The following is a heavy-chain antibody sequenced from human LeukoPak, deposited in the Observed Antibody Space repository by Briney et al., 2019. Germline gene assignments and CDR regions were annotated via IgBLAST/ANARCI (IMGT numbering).Heavy chain of an antibody. CDR3: ARDRLRLGRLLVITELDY. V-gene: IGHV4-59*12. J-gene: IGHJ4*02. CDR2: IFYTGST. D-gene: IGHD3-9*01. CDR1: GGSISGYY. Sequence: NPSETLSLTCTVSGGSISGYYWSWLRQPPGKELEYIGYIFYTGSTKYNPSLKSRVTISVDTSKNQFSLKLSSVTAADTAVYYCARDRLRLGRLLVITELDYWGQGTLVTVSS.